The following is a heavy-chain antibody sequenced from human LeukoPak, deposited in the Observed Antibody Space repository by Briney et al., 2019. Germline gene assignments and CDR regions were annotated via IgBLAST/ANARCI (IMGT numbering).Heavy chain of an antibody. D-gene: IGHD3-10*01. CDR1: GFTVSSNY. CDR2: ISSGNGT. CDR3: ARSAGGD. V-gene: IGHV3-53*01. Sequence: PGGSLRLSCAASGFTVSSNYMTWVRQAPGKGLEWVSVISSGNGTSYAGSVKGRFTISRDNSKNTLYLQMHSLRAEDTAVYYCARSAGGDWGQGTLVTVSS. J-gene: IGHJ4*02.